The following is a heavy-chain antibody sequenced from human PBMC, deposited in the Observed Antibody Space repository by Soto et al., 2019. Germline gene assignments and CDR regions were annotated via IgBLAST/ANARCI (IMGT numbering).Heavy chain of an antibody. CDR3: TSIGIPYYYGSGSYAY. CDR1: GFTFSNYW. CDR2: INGDGSST. J-gene: IGHJ4*02. V-gene: IGHV3-74*01. Sequence: EVQLVESGGGLVQPGGSLRLSCAASGFTFSNYWMHWVRQAPGKGLVWVSRINGDGSSTNYADFVKGRFTISRDNAKNARYLKMNSLGAEDTVVYFCTSIGIPYYYGSGSYAYWGQGALVTASS. D-gene: IGHD3-10*01.